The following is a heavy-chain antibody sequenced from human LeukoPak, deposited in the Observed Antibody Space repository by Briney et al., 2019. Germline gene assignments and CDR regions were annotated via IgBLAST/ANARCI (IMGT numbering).Heavy chain of an antibody. J-gene: IGHJ4*02. CDR1: GRSISSGRYY. V-gene: IGHV4-61*02. CDR2: LYTSRST. Sequence: SQTLSLTCTVSGRSISSGRYYGRSIRQPAAEGLEWIGRLYTSRSTNYNPSLKSRVTISVDTSKNQFSLKLSSVTAADTAVYYCARDTGMAYYYGSGSYFDYWGQGTLVTVSS. D-gene: IGHD3-10*01. CDR3: ARDTGMAYYYGSGSYFDY.